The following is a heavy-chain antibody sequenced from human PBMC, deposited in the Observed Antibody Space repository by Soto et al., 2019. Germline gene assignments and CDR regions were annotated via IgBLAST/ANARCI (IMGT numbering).Heavy chain of an antibody. V-gene: IGHV3-74*03. D-gene: IGHD5-18*01. J-gene: IGHJ4*02. CDR1: GFSFSGLW. CDR2: IYTDGSGP. Sequence: GGPLRLSCAASGFSFSGLWMHWVRQAPGKGLEWVSRIYTDGSGPMYADSVKGRFTISRDNAKSKLYLQMNSLRAEDTAVYYCATLNSFGTYDGGQETLMTVS. CDR3: ATLNSFGTYD.